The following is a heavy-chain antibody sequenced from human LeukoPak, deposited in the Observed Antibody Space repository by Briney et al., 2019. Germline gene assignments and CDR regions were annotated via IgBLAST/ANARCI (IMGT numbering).Heavy chain of an antibody. CDR2: INHSGST. CDR1: GGSFSGNY. Sequence: SETLSLTCAVYGGSFSGNYWSWIRQPPGKGLEWIGEINHSGSTNYNPSLKSRVTISVDTSKNQFSLRLRSVTAADTAVYFCARGRVSSSTWYSTYYYYFYMDVWGKGTTVTVSS. V-gene: IGHV4-34*01. D-gene: IGHD1-1*01. J-gene: IGHJ6*03. CDR3: ARGRVSSSTWYSTYYYYFYMDV.